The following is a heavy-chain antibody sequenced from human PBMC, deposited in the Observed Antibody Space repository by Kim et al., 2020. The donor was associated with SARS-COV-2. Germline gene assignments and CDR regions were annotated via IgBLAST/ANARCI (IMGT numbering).Heavy chain of an antibody. CDR1: GGSISTRGYY. CDR2: VYSDGTT. Sequence: SETLSLTCTVSGGSISTRGYYWVWVRQPPGKGLEWVGSVYSDGTTYYNPSLKSRVTVSIDTPKNQFSLKLTSVTAADTSIYYCARPPLHANWYFDLWGRGTLVTVS. V-gene: IGHV4-39*01. CDR3: ARPPLHANWYFDL. J-gene: IGHJ2*01.